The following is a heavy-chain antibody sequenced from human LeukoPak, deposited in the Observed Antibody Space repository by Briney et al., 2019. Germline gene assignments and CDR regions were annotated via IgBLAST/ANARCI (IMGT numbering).Heavy chain of an antibody. V-gene: IGHV3-7*01. CDR1: GCTFSKYW. Sequence: PGGSLRLSCAASGCTFSKYWMSWVRQAPGKGLEWVGNIKEDGSDKYYGDSVKGRFTISRDNAKNSLYLQMNSLRAEDTAVYYCARDAPGYGGYGDWGQGILVTVSS. CDR2: IKEDGSDK. D-gene: IGHD5-12*01. CDR3: ARDAPGYGGYGD. J-gene: IGHJ4*02.